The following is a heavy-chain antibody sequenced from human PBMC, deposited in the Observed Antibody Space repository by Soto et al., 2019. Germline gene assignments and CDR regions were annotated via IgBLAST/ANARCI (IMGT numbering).Heavy chain of an antibody. V-gene: IGHV4-31*03. Sequence: SETLSLTCTVSGGSISSDDYYWSWIRQHPGKGLEWIGYIYSSGSTYYNPSLQSRVTISMDTSNNQFSLKLSSVTAADTAVYYCARDKGFGDFGCWGQGTLVTVSS. CDR1: GGSISSDDYY. CDR2: IYSSGST. CDR3: ARDKGFGDFGC. D-gene: IGHD3-10*01. J-gene: IGHJ4*02.